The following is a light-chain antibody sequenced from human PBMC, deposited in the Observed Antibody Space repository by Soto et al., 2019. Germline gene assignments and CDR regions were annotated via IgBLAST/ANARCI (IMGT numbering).Light chain of an antibody. Sequence: EIVMTQSPAALSLSPGERATLSCRASQSVSSNLAWYQHKPGQAPRLLTYGASTRATGIPARFSGSGSGTEFTLTISSLQPEDFAVYYCQQYYNWPRTFGQGTRW. J-gene: IGKJ1*01. CDR2: GAS. V-gene: IGKV3-15*01. CDR3: QQYYNWPRT. CDR1: QSVSSN.